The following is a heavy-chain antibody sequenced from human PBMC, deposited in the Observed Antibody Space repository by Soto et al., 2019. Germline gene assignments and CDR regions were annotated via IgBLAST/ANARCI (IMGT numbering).Heavy chain of an antibody. CDR1: GGSISSSSYY. J-gene: IGHJ4*02. CDR3: VRGRGWYFY. Sequence: SETLSLTCTVSGGSISSSSYYWGWIRQPPGKGLEWIGSIFYSGSTYYNPSLKSRVTISVDTSKNQFSLKLSSVTAADTAVYYCVRGRGWYFYWGQGTLVTVSS. CDR2: IFYSGST. D-gene: IGHD6-19*01. V-gene: IGHV4-39*01.